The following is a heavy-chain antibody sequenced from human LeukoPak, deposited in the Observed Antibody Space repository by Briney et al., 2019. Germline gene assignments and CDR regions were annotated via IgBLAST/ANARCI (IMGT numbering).Heavy chain of an antibody. D-gene: IGHD6-25*01. Sequence: SETLSLTCAVYGGSFSGYYWSWIRQPPGKGLEWIGEINHSGSTNYNPSLKSRVTISVDTSKNQFSLKLSSVTAADTAVYYCARGYSSVNGAFDIWGQGTMVTVSS. CDR1: GGSFSGYY. CDR2: INHSGST. V-gene: IGHV4-34*01. J-gene: IGHJ3*02. CDR3: ARGYSSVNGAFDI.